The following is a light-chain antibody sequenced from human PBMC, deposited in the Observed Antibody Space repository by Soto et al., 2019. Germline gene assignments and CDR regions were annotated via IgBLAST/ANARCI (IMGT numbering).Light chain of an antibody. CDR1: QSISSW. V-gene: IGKV1-5*01. Sequence: DNQMTQSPSTLSASVGDRVAITCRASQSISSWLAWYQQKPGKAPKLLIYDASTLESGVPSRFSGSGAGTEFTLTISSLQPDDFATYYCQQCASYPLTFGGGTTLEI. J-gene: IGKJ4*01. CDR3: QQCASYPLT. CDR2: DAS.